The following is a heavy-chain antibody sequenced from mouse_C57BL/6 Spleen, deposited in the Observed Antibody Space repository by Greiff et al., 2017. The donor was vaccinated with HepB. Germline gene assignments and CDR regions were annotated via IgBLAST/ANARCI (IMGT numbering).Heavy chain of an antibody. V-gene: IGHV1-64*01. D-gene: IGHD1-1*01. J-gene: IGHJ4*01. CDR2: IHPNSGST. CDR3: ARSGYGSLYYYAMDY. Sequence: QVQLQQPGAELVKPGASVKLSCKASGYTFTSYWMHWVKQRPGQGLEWIGMIHPNSGSTNYNEKFKSKATLTVDKSSSTAYMQLSSLTSEDSAVYYCARSGYGSLYYYAMDYWGQGTSVTVSS. CDR1: GYTFTSYW.